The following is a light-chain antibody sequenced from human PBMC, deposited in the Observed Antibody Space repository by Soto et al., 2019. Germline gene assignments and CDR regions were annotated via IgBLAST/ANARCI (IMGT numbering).Light chain of an antibody. CDR2: KAS. V-gene: IGKV1-5*03. CDR1: QSISSW. CDR3: QQSNSSTRT. J-gene: IGKJ1*01. Sequence: DLQMTQSPSTLSASVGDRVTITCRASQSISSWLAWYQQKPGKAPKVLIYKASTLESGVPSRFSGIGSATHFTLTISSLQPDDFAPYYCQQSNSSTRTFGQGATVEIK.